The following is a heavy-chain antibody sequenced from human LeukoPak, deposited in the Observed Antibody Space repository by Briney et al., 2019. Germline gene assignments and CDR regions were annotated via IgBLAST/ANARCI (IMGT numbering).Heavy chain of an antibody. D-gene: IGHD5-12*01. CDR1: GFTFDDYA. Sequence: PGRSLRLSCAASGFTFDDYAMDWVRQAPGKGLEWVSGISWNSGSIGYADSVKGRFTISRDNAKNSLCLQMNSLRAEDTALYFCAKHMGSGHDTFDCWGQGTLVTVSS. J-gene: IGHJ4*02. CDR3: AKHMGSGHDTFDC. CDR2: ISWNSGSI. V-gene: IGHV3-9*01.